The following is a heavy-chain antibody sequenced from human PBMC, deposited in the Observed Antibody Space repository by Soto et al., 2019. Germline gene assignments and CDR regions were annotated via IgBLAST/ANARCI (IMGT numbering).Heavy chain of an antibody. Sequence: SETLSLTCAVYGGSFSGYYWTWIRQPPGTGLEWIGEINHSGSTYYNPSLKSRVTISVDTSKNLFSLKLSSVTAADTAVYYCAREEGYCSGGSCYGDAFDIWGQGTMVTVSS. D-gene: IGHD2-15*01. CDR3: AREEGYCSGGSCYGDAFDI. V-gene: IGHV4-34*01. CDR1: GGSFSGYY. J-gene: IGHJ3*02. CDR2: INHSGST.